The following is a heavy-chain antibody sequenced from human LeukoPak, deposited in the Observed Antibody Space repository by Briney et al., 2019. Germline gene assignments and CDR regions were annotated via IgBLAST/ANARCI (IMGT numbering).Heavy chain of an antibody. D-gene: IGHD3-9*01. CDR1: GYSFTSYW. CDR3: ARRGDYDILTGTFCFDY. V-gene: IGHV5-51*01. CDR2: IYPGDSDT. Sequence: GESLKISCKGSGYSFTSYWIGWVRQMPGKGLEWMEIIYPGDSDTRYSPSFQGQVTISADKSISTAYLQWSSLKASDTAMYYCARRGDYDILTGTFCFDYWGQGTLVTVSS. J-gene: IGHJ4*02.